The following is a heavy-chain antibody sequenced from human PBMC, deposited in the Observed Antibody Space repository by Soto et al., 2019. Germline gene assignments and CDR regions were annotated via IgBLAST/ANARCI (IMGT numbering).Heavy chain of an antibody. D-gene: IGHD6-13*01. CDR2: IYYSGST. CDR1: GGSISSYY. J-gene: IGHJ6*02. Sequence: SETLSLTCTVSGGSISSYYWSWIRQPPGKGLEWIGYIYYSGSTNYNPSLKSRVTISVDTSKNQFSLKLSSVTAADTAVYYCARDRSSSWYNRDGMDVWGQGTTVTVSS. V-gene: IGHV4-59*01. CDR3: ARDRSSSWYNRDGMDV.